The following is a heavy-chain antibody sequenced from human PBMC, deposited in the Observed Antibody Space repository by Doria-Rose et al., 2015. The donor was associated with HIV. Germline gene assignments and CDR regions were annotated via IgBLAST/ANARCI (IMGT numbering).Heavy chain of an antibody. CDR3: ARIKSSRWYHKYYFDF. Sequence: TLKESGPVLVKPTEALTLTCTVSGVSLSSPGMGVSWIRQPPGKALEWLANIFSDDERSYKTSLKSRLTISRATSKSQVVLTMTDMDPVDTATYYCARIKSSRWYHKYYFDFWGQGTLVIVSA. CDR1: GVSLSSPGMG. D-gene: IGHD6-13*01. CDR2: IFSDDER. V-gene: IGHV2-26*01. J-gene: IGHJ4*02.